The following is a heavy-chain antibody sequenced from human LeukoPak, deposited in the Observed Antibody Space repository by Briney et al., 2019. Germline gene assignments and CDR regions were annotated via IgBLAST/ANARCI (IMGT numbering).Heavy chain of an antibody. J-gene: IGHJ4*02. D-gene: IGHD2-15*01. CDR3: ARSLPRYCSGGSCYASGY. Sequence: PGGSLRLSCAASGFTFSSYGMSWVRQAPGKGLEWVSGISGSGGSTYYADSVKGRFTISRDNAKNSLYLQMNSLRAEDTAVYYCARSLPRYCSGGSCYASGYWGQGTLVTVSS. V-gene: IGHV3-23*01. CDR2: ISGSGGST. CDR1: GFTFSSYG.